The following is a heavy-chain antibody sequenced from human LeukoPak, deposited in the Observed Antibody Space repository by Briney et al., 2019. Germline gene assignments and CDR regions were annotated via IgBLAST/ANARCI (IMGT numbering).Heavy chain of an antibody. Sequence: GGSLRLSCAASGFTFSSYWMSWVRQAPGKGLEWVANIKQDGSEKYYVDSVKGRFTISRDNAKSSLYLQMNSLRAEDTAVYYCAREKIVVPAAKGPQFDYWGQGTLVTVSS. CDR3: AREKIVVPAAKGPQFDY. CDR2: IKQDGSEK. D-gene: IGHD2-2*01. V-gene: IGHV3-7*01. J-gene: IGHJ4*02. CDR1: GFTFSSYW.